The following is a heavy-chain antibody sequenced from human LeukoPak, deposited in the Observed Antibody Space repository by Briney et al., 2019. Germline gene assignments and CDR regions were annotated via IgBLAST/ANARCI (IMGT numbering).Heavy chain of an antibody. CDR1: GGSISSYY. Sequence: SETLSLTCTVSGGSISSYYWSWIRQPPGKGLEWIGYIYYSGSTNYNPSLKSRVTISVDTSKNQFSLKLSSVTAADTAVYYCARESMASWFGRNWFDPWGQGTLVTVSS. CDR3: ARESMASWFGRNWFDP. V-gene: IGHV4-59*12. CDR2: IYYSGST. J-gene: IGHJ5*02. D-gene: IGHD3-10*01.